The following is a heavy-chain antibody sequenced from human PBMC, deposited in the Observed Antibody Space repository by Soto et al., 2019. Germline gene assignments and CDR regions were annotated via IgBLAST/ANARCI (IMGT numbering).Heavy chain of an antibody. V-gene: IGHV1-2*04. CDR1: GYTFTGYY. D-gene: IGHD6-6*01. J-gene: IGHJ4*02. CDR3: ARDAEEAARRESFGSYYFDY. Sequence: ASVKVSCKASGYTFTGYYMHWVRQAPGQGLEWMGWINPNSGGTNYAQKFQGWVTMTRDTSISTAYMELSRLRSDDTAVYYCARDAEEAARRESFGSYYFDYWGQGTLVTVSS. CDR2: INPNSGGT.